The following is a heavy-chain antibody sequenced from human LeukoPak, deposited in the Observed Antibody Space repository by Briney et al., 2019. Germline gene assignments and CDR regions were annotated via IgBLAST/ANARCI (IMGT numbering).Heavy chain of an antibody. J-gene: IGHJ4*02. CDR1: DGSVTSFY. D-gene: IGHD3-22*01. V-gene: IGHV4-59*02. Sequence: PSETLSLTCTVPDGSVTSFYWSWIRQPPGKGLEWIAFIFDSGSTKYNPSLKSRVTISADTSKKLFSLKLSSVTAADTAVYYCARARSPKDYYSDTSGYYYFDSWGQGAQVTVSS. CDR2: IFDSGST. CDR3: ARARSPKDYYSDTSGYYYFDS.